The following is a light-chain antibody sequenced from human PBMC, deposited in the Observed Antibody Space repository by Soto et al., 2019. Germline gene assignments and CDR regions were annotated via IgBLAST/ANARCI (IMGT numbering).Light chain of an antibody. Sequence: DIQMTQSPSSLSASVRDRVTITCRASQGISNYLARYQQKPGTVPKLMIYAASTLQSGVPFRFSGSGSGTGVTLIISSLQTEYVATYYCQKYASAPWTFVQGTKVEVK. J-gene: IGKJ1*01. CDR3: QKYASAPWT. CDR1: QGISNY. CDR2: AAS. V-gene: IGKV1-27*01.